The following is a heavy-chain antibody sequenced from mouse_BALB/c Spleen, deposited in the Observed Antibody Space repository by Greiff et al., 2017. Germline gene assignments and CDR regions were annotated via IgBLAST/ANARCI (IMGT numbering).Heavy chain of an antibody. V-gene: IGHV1-63*02. CDR2: IYPGGGYT. D-gene: IGHD2-1*01. J-gene: IGHJ4*01. CDR1: GYTFTNYW. CDR3: AIYGNSPMDY. Sequence: QVQLKESGAELVRPGTSVKISCKASGYTFTNYWLGWVKQRPGHGLEWIGDIYPGGGYTNYNEKFKGKATLTADTSSSTAYMQLSSLTSEDSAVYFCAIYGNSPMDYWGQGTSVNVSS.